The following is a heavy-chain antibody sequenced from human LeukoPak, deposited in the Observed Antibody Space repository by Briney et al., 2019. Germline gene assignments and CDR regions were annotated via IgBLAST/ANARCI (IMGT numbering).Heavy chain of an antibody. J-gene: IGHJ4*02. V-gene: IGHV3-74*01. Sequence: GGSLRLSCAASGFTFSSYWMQWVRQAPGKGLVWVSRIDSDGSTINYADSVKGRFTISRDNAKNTLYLQMNSLRAEDTAVYYCAKVTYGSGTYGAFDYWGQGTLVTVSS. CDR2: IDSDGSTI. D-gene: IGHD3-10*01. CDR3: AKVTYGSGTYGAFDY. CDR1: GFTFSSYW.